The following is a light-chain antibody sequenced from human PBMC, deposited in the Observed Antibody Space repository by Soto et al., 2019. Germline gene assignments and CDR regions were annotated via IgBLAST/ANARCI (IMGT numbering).Light chain of an antibody. CDR1: SSDVSAYNY. CDR2: DVS. Sequence: QSALTQPASVSGSPGQSITISCTGTSSDVSAYNYVSWYQQHPGKAPKLMIFDVSNRPSGVSNRFSGSKSGNTVSLTISGLQAEDEADYYCSSYTSSSTLGVFGTGTKLTVL. J-gene: IGLJ1*01. CDR3: SSYTSSSTLGV. V-gene: IGLV2-14*01.